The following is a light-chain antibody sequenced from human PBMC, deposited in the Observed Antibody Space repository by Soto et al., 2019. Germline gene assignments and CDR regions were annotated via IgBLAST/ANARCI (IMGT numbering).Light chain of an antibody. CDR1: SSDIGGYNY. V-gene: IGLV2-14*01. CDR3: CSYAGDGSYVI. J-gene: IGLJ2*01. CDR2: EVS. Sequence: QSVLTQPASVSGSPGQTITLSCTGTSSDIGGYNYVSWYQQYPGRSPKLMIFEVSLRPAGVSIRFSGSKSGNTASLTISGLQAEDEADYYCCSYAGDGSYVIFGGGTKVTVL.